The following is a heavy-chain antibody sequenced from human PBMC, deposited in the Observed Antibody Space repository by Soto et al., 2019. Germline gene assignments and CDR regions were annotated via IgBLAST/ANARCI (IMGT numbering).Heavy chain of an antibody. J-gene: IGHJ4*02. Sequence: ASVKVSCKASGYTFTGYYMHWVRQAPGQGLEWMGWINPNSGGTNYAQKFQGWVTMTRDTSISTAYMELSRLRSDDTAVYYCARAPIYCRSTSCYVFDYWGQGTLVTVSS. V-gene: IGHV1-2*04. CDR1: GYTFTGYY. CDR2: INPNSGGT. CDR3: ARAPIYCRSTSCYVFDY. D-gene: IGHD2-2*01.